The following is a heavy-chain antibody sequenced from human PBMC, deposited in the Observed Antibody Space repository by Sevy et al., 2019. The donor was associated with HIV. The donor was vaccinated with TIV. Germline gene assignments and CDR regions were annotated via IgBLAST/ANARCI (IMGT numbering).Heavy chain of an antibody. CDR3: ARGWDIVATPYYYGMDV. J-gene: IGHJ6*02. Sequence: ASVKVSCKASGYTFTSYGISWVRQAPGQGLEWMGSISAYNGNTNYAQKLQGRVTMTTDTSTSTAYMELRSLRSDDTAVYYCARGWDIVATPYYYGMDVWGQGTTVTVSS. CDR1: GYTFTSYG. V-gene: IGHV1-18*01. D-gene: IGHD5-12*01. CDR2: ISAYNGNT.